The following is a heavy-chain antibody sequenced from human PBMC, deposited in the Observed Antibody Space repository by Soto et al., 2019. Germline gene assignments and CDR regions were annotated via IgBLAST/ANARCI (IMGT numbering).Heavy chain of an antibody. J-gene: IGHJ6*02. D-gene: IGHD2-15*01. CDR2: ISAYNGNT. Sequence: ASVKVSCKASGCTFTSYGISWVRQAPGQGLERMGWISAYNGNTNYAQKLQGRVTMTTDTSTSTAYMELRSLRSDDTAVDYGARGAATDGMDVWGQGTTVTVSS. V-gene: IGHV1-18*01. CDR3: ARGAATDGMDV. CDR1: GCTFTSYG.